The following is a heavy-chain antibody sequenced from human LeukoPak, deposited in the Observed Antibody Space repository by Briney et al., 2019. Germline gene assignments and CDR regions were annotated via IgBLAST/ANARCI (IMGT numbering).Heavy chain of an antibody. V-gene: IGHV3-48*03. Sequence: GGSLRLSCAASGFTFSGYEMNWVCQAPGKGLEWVSYITSSGRTRYYADSVKGRFTISRDNSKNTLYLQMNSLRAEDTAVYYCAKPLRITMIVDGMDVWGQGTTVTVSS. CDR3: AKPLRITMIVDGMDV. CDR1: GFTFSGYE. J-gene: IGHJ6*02. CDR2: ITSSGRTR. D-gene: IGHD3-22*01.